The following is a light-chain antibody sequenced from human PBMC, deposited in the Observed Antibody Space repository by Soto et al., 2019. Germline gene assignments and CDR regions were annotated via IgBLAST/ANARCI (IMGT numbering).Light chain of an antibody. CDR1: QYLTTNY. V-gene: IGKV3-20*01. Sequence: EIVLTQCPSTLAFSPWDGATFSFSTSQYLTTNYSAWYQQKPGQAPRLVIYDASSRATGTPDRFSASGSGTDFTLTISRLEPEDLAVYFCQQYSYSPMPFGQGTKVDI. CDR2: DAS. J-gene: IGKJ1*01. CDR3: QQYSYSPMP.